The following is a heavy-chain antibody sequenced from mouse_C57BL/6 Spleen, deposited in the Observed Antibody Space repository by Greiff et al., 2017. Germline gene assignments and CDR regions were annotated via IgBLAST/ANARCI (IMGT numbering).Heavy chain of an antibody. V-gene: IGHV1-53*01. CDR2: INPSNGGT. CDR3: ARRGLYDYNYYAMDY. D-gene: IGHD2-4*01. CDR1: GYTFTSYW. J-gene: IGHJ4*01. Sequence: QVQLKEPGTELVKPGASVKLSCKASGYTFTSYWMHWVKQRPRQGLEWIGNINPSNGGTNYNEKFKSKATLTVDKSSSTAYMQLSSLTSEDSAVYYCARRGLYDYNYYAMDYWGQGTSVTVSS.